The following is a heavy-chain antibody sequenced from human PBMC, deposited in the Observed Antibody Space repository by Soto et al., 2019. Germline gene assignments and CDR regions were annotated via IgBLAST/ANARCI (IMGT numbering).Heavy chain of an antibody. CDR3: ARFHIRDYYYGMDV. CDR2: VIPIFGTA. J-gene: IGHJ6*02. Sequence: QVQLVQSGAEVKKPGSSVKVSCKASGCTFSSYAISWVRQAPVQGLEWMGGVIPIFGTANYAQKFQGRVKLAADESTSTAYMELSILRSEDTAEYYCARFHIRDYYYGMDVWGHGTTVTVSS. D-gene: IGHD2-21*01. CDR1: GCTFSSYA. V-gene: IGHV1-69*01.